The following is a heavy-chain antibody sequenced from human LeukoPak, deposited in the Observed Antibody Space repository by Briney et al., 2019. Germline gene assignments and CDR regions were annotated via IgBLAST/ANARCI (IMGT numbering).Heavy chain of an antibody. Sequence: AGGSLRLSCAASGFTFSNYAMSWVRQAPGKGLEWVSAITGSGGNTYYADSVKGRFTISRDNSKNTVFLQMNSLRAEDTAVYYCAKWGGYDVLTGYYVSDYWGQGTLVTVSS. D-gene: IGHD3-9*01. V-gene: IGHV3-23*01. CDR1: GFTFSNYA. CDR3: AKWGGYDVLTGYYVSDY. CDR2: ITGSGGNT. J-gene: IGHJ4*02.